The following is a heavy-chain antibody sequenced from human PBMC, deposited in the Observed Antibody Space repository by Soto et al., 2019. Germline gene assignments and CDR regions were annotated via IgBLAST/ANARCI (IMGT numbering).Heavy chain of an antibody. Sequence: QVQLVQSGAEVKKPGSSVKVSCKASGGTFSSYTISWVRQAPGRGLEWMGRINPILGIANYAQKFQGRVTITADKSTSTAYMELSSLRSEDTAVYYCASYDSSGYYYSDYWGQGTLVTVSS. J-gene: IGHJ4*02. CDR2: INPILGIA. V-gene: IGHV1-69*02. CDR1: GGTFSSYT. CDR3: ASYDSSGYYYSDY. D-gene: IGHD3-22*01.